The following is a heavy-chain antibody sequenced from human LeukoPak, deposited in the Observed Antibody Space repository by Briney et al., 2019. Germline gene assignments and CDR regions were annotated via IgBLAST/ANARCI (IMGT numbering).Heavy chain of an antibody. J-gene: IGHJ4*02. CDR3: AKRDYYDSSGYYYLYYFDH. D-gene: IGHD3-22*01. V-gene: IGHV3-23*01. CDR1: GFTFSNYA. Sequence: GGSLRLSCAASGFTFSNYAMSWVRQAPGKGLEWVSGISNSGGSTYYADSVKGRFTISRDTSKNTLYLQMNSLRAEDTAVYYCAKRDYYDSSGYYYLYYFDHWRQGTRVTVSS. CDR2: ISNSGGST.